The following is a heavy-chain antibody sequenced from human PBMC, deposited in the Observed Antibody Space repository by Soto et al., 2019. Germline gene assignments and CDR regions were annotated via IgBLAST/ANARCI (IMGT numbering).Heavy chain of an antibody. Sequence: GASVKVSCKASGYTFTSYGISWVRQAPGQGLEWMGWISAYNGNTNYAQKLQGRVTMTTDTSTSTAYMELRSLRSDDTAVYYCARDVSGTSPFSRHCIPDYWGQGTLVTVSS. CDR2: ISAYNGNT. D-gene: IGHD1-26*01. CDR1: GYTFTSYG. J-gene: IGHJ4*02. V-gene: IGHV1-18*01. CDR3: ARDVSGTSPFSRHCIPDY.